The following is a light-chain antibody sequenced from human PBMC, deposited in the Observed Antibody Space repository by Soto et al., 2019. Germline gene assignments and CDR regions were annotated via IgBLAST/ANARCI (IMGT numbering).Light chain of an antibody. CDR1: QSVSSN. V-gene: IGKV3-15*01. J-gene: IGKJ4*01. Sequence: EIVMTQSPATLSVSPGERATLSCRASQSVSSNLAWYHQKPGQTPRLLIYGASTRATGIPARFSGSGSGTEFTLTISSLQYEDFAVYYCQQYNNWLPLTFGGGTKVEIK. CDR3: QQYNNWLPLT. CDR2: GAS.